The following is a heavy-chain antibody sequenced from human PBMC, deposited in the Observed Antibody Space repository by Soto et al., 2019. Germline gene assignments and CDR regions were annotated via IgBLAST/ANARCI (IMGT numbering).Heavy chain of an antibody. V-gene: IGHV3-30*18. D-gene: IGHD1-26*01. CDR1: GFTFSSYG. Sequence: GGSLRLSCAASGFTFSSYGMHWVRQAPGKGLEWVAVISYDGSNKYYADSVKGRFTISRDNSKNTLYLQMNSLRAEDTAVYYCAKDLLFIVGASYYYYYGMDVWGQGTTVTVSS. J-gene: IGHJ6*02. CDR3: AKDLLFIVGASYYYYYGMDV. CDR2: ISYDGSNK.